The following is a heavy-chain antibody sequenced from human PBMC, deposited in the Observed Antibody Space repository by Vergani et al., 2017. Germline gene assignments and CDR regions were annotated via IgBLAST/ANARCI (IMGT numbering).Heavy chain of an antibody. Sequence: QVQLQESGPGLVKPSETLTLTCDVSDSSIMTNPYWGWFRQSPGKGLEWIVCIHHSGDTHYNSSLKSRVSISIVSSSKFSLSLTSVTAADTAIYYCARHRGSWGFFPSSYFYGIDVWGHGTTVTVSS. CDR3: ARHRGSWGFFPSSYFYGIDV. V-gene: IGHV4-38-2*01. CDR2: IHHSGDT. CDR1: DSSIMTNPY. J-gene: IGHJ6*02. D-gene: IGHD3-10*01.